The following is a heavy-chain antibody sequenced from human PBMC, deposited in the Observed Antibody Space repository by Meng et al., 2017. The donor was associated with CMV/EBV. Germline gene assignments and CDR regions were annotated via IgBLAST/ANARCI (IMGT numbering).Heavy chain of an antibody. CDR1: GYTFTSYG. CDR3: ARDPEQLGGGCGMDV. CDR2: ISAYNGNT. D-gene: IGHD6-6*01. J-gene: IGHJ6*02. V-gene: IGHV1-18*01. Sequence: ASVKVSCKASGYTFTSYGISWVRQAPGQGLEWMGWISAYNGNTNYAQKLQGRVTMTTDTSTSTAYMELRSLRSDDTAVYYCARDPEQLGGGCGMDVWGQGTTVTVSS.